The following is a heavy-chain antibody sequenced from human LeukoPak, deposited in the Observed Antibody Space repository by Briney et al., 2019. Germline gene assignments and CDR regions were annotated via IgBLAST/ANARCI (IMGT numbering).Heavy chain of an antibody. V-gene: IGHV4-34*01. CDR2: INHSGST. Sequence: ASETLSLTCAVYGGSFSGYYWSWIRQPPGKGLEWIGEINHSGSTSYNPSLKSRVTISVDTSKNQFSLKLSSVTAADTAVYYCARGDLHSCYSLWGQGTLVTVSS. CDR1: GGSFSGYY. CDR3: ARGDLHSCYSL. D-gene: IGHD2-15*01. J-gene: IGHJ4*02.